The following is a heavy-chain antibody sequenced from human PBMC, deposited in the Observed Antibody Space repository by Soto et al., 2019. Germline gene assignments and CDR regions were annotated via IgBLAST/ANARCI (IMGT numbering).Heavy chain of an antibody. Sequence: PSETLSLTCTVSGGSISSYYWSWIRQPPGKGLEWIGYIYYSGSTNYNPSLKSRVTISVDTSKNQFSLKLSSVTAADTAVYYCARARRSLPFFLDYWGQGTLVTVSA. CDR3: ARARRSLPFFLDY. CDR2: IYYSGST. J-gene: IGHJ4*02. CDR1: GGSISSYY. V-gene: IGHV4-59*01.